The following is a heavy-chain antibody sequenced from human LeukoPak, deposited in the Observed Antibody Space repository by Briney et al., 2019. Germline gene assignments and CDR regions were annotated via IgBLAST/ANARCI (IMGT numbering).Heavy chain of an antibody. V-gene: IGHV4-34*01. Sequence: SETLSLTCAVYGGSFSGYYWSWIRQPPGKGLEWIGEINHSGSTNYNPSLKSRVTISVDTSKNQFSLKLSSVTAADTAVYYCARDAGYYYMDVWGKGTTVTTSS. J-gene: IGHJ6*03. CDR3: ARDAGYYYMDV. CDR2: INHSGST. CDR1: GGSFSGYY.